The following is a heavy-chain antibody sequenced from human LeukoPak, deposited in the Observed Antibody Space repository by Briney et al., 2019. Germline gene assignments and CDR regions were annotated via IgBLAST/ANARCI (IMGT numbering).Heavy chain of an antibody. Sequence: GASVKVSCKASGYTFTSYYMHWVRQAPGQGLEWMGIINPSGGSTSYAQKFQGGVTMTRDTSTSTVYMELSSLRSEDTAVYYCARDWTTDGSGSYFYGMDVWGQGTTVTVSS. J-gene: IGHJ6*02. CDR1: GYTFTSYY. V-gene: IGHV1-46*01. CDR2: INPSGGST. CDR3: ARDWTTDGSGSYFYGMDV. D-gene: IGHD3-10*01.